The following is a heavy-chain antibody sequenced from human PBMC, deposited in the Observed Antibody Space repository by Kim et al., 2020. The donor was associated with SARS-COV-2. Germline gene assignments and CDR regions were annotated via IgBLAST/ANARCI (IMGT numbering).Heavy chain of an antibody. CDR2: ISAYNGNT. Sequence: ASVKVSCKASGYTFTSYGISWVRQAPGQGLEWMGWISAYNGNTNYAQKLQGRVTMTTDTSTSTAYMELRSLRSDDTAVYYCARDGFTFGGVIVTGFDYWGQGTLVTVAS. CDR1: GYTFTSYG. CDR3: ARDGFTFGGVIVTGFDY. V-gene: IGHV1-18*04. J-gene: IGHJ4*02. D-gene: IGHD3-16*02.